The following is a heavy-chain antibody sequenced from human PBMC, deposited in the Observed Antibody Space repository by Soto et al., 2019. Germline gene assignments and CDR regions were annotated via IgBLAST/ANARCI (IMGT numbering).Heavy chain of an antibody. D-gene: IGHD6-19*01. J-gene: IGHJ3*02. V-gene: IGHV1-69*13. Sequence: SVKVSCKASGGTFSSYAISWVRQAPGEGLEWMGGIIPIFGTANYAQKFQGRVTITADESTSTASIELSSLRSEDTAVNYCAREISTGIAVIWGQGTMVTVSS. CDR2: IIPIFGTA. CDR1: GGTFSSYA. CDR3: AREISTGIAVI.